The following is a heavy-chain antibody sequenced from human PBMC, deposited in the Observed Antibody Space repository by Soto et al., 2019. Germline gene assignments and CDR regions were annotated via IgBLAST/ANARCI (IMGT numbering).Heavy chain of an antibody. J-gene: IGHJ4*02. CDR3: AKDLTWEPRAEIDS. CDR2: ISYDGSNK. CDR1: GFTFSSYG. D-gene: IGHD1-26*01. Sequence: QVQLVESGGGVVQPGRSLRLSCAASGFTFSSYGMHWVRQAPGKGLEWVAVISYDGSNKYYADSVKGRFTISRDNSKNTLYLQMNSLRAEDTAVYYCAKDLTWEPRAEIDSWGQGTLVTVSS. V-gene: IGHV3-30*18.